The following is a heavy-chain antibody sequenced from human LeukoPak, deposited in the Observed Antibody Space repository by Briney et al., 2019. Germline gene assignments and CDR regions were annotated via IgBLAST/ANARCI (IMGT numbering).Heavy chain of an antibody. Sequence: PGGSLRLSCAASGFTFSSYWMSWVRQAPGKGLEWVANIKQDGSEKYYVDSVQGRFTISRDNAKNSLYLQMNSLRAEDTAVYYCARDYTYYDILTGYPYWYFDLWGRGTLVTVSS. CDR2: IKQDGSEK. CDR1: GFTFSSYW. CDR3: ARDYTYYDILTGYPYWYFDL. D-gene: IGHD3-9*01. V-gene: IGHV3-7*01. J-gene: IGHJ2*01.